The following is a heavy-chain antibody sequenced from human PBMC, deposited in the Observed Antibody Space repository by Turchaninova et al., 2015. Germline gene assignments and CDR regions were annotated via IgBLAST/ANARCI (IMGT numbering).Heavy chain of an antibody. CDR1: GGSSSGNY. CDR3: ARIYRSGPFS. J-gene: IGHJ4*02. Sequence: QVQVQQWGAGLLKPSETLSLTCAVYGGSSSGNYLSWIRQPPGKGLEWIGEINHSGSTNYNPSLKSRVTISVDTSKNQFSLKLSSVTAADTAVYYCARIYRSGPFSWGQGTLVTVSS. V-gene: IGHV4-34*01. D-gene: IGHD6-19*01. CDR2: INHSGST.